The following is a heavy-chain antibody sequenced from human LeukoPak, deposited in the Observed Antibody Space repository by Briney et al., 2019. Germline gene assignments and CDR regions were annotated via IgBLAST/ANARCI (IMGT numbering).Heavy chain of an antibody. V-gene: IGHV3-48*01. J-gene: IGHJ4*02. D-gene: IGHD3-10*01. CDR1: GFTFSSYG. CDR3: AKASIWFGDPYHYFDF. CDR2: ISSSGTTI. Sequence: GGSLRLSCAASGFTFSSYGMHWVRQAPGKGLEWVSYISSSGTTISYAQSVKGRFTITRDNAQNSLTLHMNTLRAEDTAVYYCAKASIWFGDPYHYFDFWGQGTLVTVSS.